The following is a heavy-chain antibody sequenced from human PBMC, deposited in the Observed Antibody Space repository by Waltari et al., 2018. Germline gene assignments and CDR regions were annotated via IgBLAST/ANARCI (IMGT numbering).Heavy chain of an antibody. J-gene: IGHJ2*01. CDR2: IYTSGST. D-gene: IGHD2-21*02. Sequence: QVQLQESGPGLVKPSQTLSLTCTASGGSISSGSYYWRWIRQPAGKGLEWLGSIYTSGSTNYNPSLKSRVTISVDTSKNQFSLKLSSVTAADTAVYYCARGEVTAMHWYFDLWGRGTLVTVSS. CDR1: GGSISSGSYY. CDR3: ARGEVTAMHWYFDL. V-gene: IGHV4-61*02.